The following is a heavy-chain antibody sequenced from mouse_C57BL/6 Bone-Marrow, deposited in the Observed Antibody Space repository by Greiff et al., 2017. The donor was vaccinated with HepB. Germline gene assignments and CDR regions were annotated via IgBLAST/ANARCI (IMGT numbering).Heavy chain of an antibody. CDR1: GFTFSSYA. Sequence: EVKVVESGGGLVKPGGSLKLSCAASGFTFSSYAMSWVRQTPEKRLEWVATISDGGSYTYYPDNVKGRFTISRDNAKNNLYLQMSHLKSEDTAMYYCARGGHTIVTTWYFDVWGTGTTVTVSS. CDR3: ARGGHTIVTTWYFDV. V-gene: IGHV5-4*03. CDR2: ISDGGSYT. D-gene: IGHD2-5*01. J-gene: IGHJ1*03.